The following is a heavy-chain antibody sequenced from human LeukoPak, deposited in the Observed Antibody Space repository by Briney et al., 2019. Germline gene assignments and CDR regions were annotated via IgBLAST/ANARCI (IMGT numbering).Heavy chain of an antibody. CDR2: IIPIFGTA. CDR3: ARNTAMPMRYYYYYMDV. V-gene: IGHV1-69*06. CDR1: GGTFSSYA. J-gene: IGHJ6*03. D-gene: IGHD5-18*01. Sequence: SVKVSCKASGGTFSSYAISWVRQAPGQGLEWMGGIIPIFGTANYAQKFQGRVTITADKSTSTAYMELSSLRSEDTAVYYCARNTAMPMRYYYYYMDVWGKGTTVTVSS.